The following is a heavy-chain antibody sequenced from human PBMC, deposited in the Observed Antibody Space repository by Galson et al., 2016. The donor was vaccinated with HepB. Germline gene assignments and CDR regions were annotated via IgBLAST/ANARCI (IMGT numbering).Heavy chain of an antibody. CDR3: ARLYNGGYRDQH. CDR2: IRNKARSYTT. D-gene: IGHD1-26*01. J-gene: IGHJ1*01. Sequence: SLRLSCAVSGFTFSDHHMDWVRQAPGKGLEWVGRIRNKARSYTTEYAASVKGRFTISRDDSKNSMYLQMNTPQREDTAVYYCARLYNGGYRDQHWGQGALVTVSS. CDR1: GFTFSDHH. V-gene: IGHV3-72*01.